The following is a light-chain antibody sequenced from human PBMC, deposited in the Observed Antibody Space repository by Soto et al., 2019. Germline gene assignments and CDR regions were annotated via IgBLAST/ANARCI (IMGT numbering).Light chain of an antibody. CDR1: QTISSY. J-gene: IGKJ1*01. V-gene: IGKV3-11*01. CDR3: QQRRKWHQT. CDR2: DAS. Sequence: EILLTQSPATLSLSPGERATLSCRASQTISSYLAWYQQKPGQAPRLLIYDASNRATGVPARFSGSGSGTDFTLTISSLEPEDFAVYYCQQRRKWHQTFGQGTKVEIK.